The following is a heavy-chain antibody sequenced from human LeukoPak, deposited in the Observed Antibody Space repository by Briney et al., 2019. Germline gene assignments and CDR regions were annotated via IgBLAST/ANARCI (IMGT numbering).Heavy chain of an antibody. D-gene: IGHD1-26*01. Sequence: SETLSLTCTVSGGSISSYYWSWIRQPPGKGLEWIGYIYYSGSTNYNPSPKSRVTISVDTSKNQFSLKLSSVTAADTAVYYCAREHSGSYYGYYYYMDVWGKGTTVTVSS. CDR1: GGSISSYY. CDR3: AREHSGSYYGYYYYMDV. CDR2: IYYSGST. V-gene: IGHV4-59*01. J-gene: IGHJ6*03.